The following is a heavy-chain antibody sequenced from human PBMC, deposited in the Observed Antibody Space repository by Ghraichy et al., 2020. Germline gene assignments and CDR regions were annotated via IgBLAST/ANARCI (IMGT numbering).Heavy chain of an antibody. V-gene: IGHV4-39*01. J-gene: IGHJ5*02. D-gene: IGHD2-2*01. CDR1: GGSISSSSYY. Sequence: SETLSLTCTVSGGSISSSSYYWGWIRQPPGKGLEWIGSIYYSGSTYYNPSLKSRVTISVDTSKNQFSLKLSSVTAADTAVYYCAITEGYCSSTSCYWLWFDPWGQGTLVTVSS. CDR3: AITEGYCSSTSCYWLWFDP. CDR2: IYYSGST.